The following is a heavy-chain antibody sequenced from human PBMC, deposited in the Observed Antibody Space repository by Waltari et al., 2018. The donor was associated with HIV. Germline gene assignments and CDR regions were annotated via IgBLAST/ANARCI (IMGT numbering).Heavy chain of an antibody. J-gene: IGHJ1*01. V-gene: IGHV3-49*03. D-gene: IGHD2-2*01. CDR3: VRDSLPKCAAGSCYRK. CDR1: GFNFEHLS. CDR2: IGSLSYGGTS. Sequence: EVRLEESGGGVVPPGRSLRRTCVTSGFNFEHLSLSCFRQSPGKAPECVGFIGSLSYGGTSDYAASTKGRVIISRDDSQSVIYLDVTSLKTEDTGVYYCVRDSLPKCAAGSCYRKWGQGT.